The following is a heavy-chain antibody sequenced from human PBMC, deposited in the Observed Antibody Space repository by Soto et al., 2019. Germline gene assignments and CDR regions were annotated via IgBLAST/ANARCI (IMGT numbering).Heavy chain of an antibody. CDR3: ATDQGHYDFWSGSSRGMDV. CDR1: GFTFYA. CDR2: ISNDGSNK. Sequence: GGSLRLSCAASGFTFYAMHLVRQAPGKGLQWVAVISNDGSNKYYADSVKGRFTISRDNSKNTLYVQMNSLRAEDTAVYYCATDQGHYDFWSGSSRGMDVWGQGTTVTVSS. J-gene: IGHJ6*02. D-gene: IGHD3-3*01. V-gene: IGHV3-30-3*01.